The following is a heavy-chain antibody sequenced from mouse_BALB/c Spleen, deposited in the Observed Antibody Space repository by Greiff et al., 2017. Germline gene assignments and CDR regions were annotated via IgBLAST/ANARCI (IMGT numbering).Heavy chain of an antibody. D-gene: IGHD2-14*01. CDR1: GFSLTGYG. J-gene: IGHJ4*01. CDR3: AIYRYDGDYYAMDY. V-gene: IGHV2-6-7*01. CDR2: IWGDGST. Sequence: VMLVESGPGLVAPSQSLSITCTVSGFSLTGYGVNWVRQPPGKGLEWLGMIWGDGSTDYNSALKSRLSISKDNSKSQVFLKMNSLQTDDTARYYCAIYRYDGDYYAMDYWGQGTSVTVSS.